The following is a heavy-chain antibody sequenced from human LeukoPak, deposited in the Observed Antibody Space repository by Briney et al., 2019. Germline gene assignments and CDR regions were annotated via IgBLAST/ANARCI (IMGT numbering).Heavy chain of an antibody. J-gene: IGHJ4*02. CDR1: GGSFSGYY. D-gene: IGHD3-10*01. V-gene: IGHV4-34*01. CDR3: ARGPQDHTGHRLFDY. Sequence: PSETLSLTCAVYGGSFSGYYWSWIRQPPGKELEWIGEINHSGSTNYNPSLKSRATVSVDTSKNQFSLKLSSVTAADTAMYYCARGPQDHTGHRLFDYWGQGTLVTVSS. CDR2: INHSGST.